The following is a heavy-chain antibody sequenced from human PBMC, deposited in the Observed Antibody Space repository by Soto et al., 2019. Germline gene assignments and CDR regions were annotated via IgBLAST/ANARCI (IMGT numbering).Heavy chain of an antibody. Sequence: SETLSLTCTVSGGSISSGGYYWSWIRQHPGKGLEWIGYIYYSGSTYYNPSLKSRVTISVDTYKNQFSLKLSSVTAADTAVYYCARVHYYDSSGYLDYWGQGTLVTVSS. V-gene: IGHV4-31*03. CDR2: IYYSGST. D-gene: IGHD3-22*01. CDR1: GGSISSGGYY. J-gene: IGHJ4*02. CDR3: ARVHYYDSSGYLDY.